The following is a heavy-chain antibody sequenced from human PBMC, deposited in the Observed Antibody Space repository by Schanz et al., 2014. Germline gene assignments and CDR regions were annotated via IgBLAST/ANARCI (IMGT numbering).Heavy chain of an antibody. V-gene: IGHV3-11*01. CDR1: GFIFNDYY. CDR2: ISREATTS. Sequence: QVQLVESGGGLVKPGGSLRLSCAASGFIFNDYYMNWLRQAPGKGLEWLSYISREATTSYYADAVKGRFTISRDNAKTSLQLERTSLRGEDTAVYYCARENRNWEAFDIWGQGTVVTVSS. J-gene: IGHJ3*02. D-gene: IGHD7-27*01. CDR3: ARENRNWEAFDI.